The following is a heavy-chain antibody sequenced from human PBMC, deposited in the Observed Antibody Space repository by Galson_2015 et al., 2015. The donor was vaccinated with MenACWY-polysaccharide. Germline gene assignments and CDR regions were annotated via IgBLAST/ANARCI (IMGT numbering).Heavy chain of an antibody. CDR3: ARRGYCSGGSCYSREFDY. V-gene: IGHV5-51*01. CDR1: GYTFTTYW. D-gene: IGHD2-15*01. CDR2: IYPGDSDT. J-gene: IGHJ4*02. Sequence: QSGAEVKKPGESLKISCKGSGYTFTTYWIAWVRQMPGKGLEWMGVIYPGDSDTRYSPSFQGRVTISADKSITTAYLQWSSLGASDTAIYYCARRGYCSGGSCYSREFDYWGQGTLVTVSS.